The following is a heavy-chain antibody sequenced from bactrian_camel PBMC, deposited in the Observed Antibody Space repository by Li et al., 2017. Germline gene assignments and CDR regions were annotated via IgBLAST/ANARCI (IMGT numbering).Heavy chain of an antibody. CDR3: AYGVYGDNWNRRYSVSSYDS. D-gene: IGHD4*01. CDR2: VESDGTT. V-gene: IGHV3S53*01. J-gene: IGHJ4*01. Sequence: HVQLVESGGGSVRPGGSLTLYCAASGYTVSSTRMGWFHQAPGKEREAVAGVESDGTTSYADSVKGRFSISRDKAVNTLYLQMNSLKPEDTAMYYCAYGVYGDNWNRRYSVSSYDSWGQGTQVTVS. CDR1: GYTVSSTR.